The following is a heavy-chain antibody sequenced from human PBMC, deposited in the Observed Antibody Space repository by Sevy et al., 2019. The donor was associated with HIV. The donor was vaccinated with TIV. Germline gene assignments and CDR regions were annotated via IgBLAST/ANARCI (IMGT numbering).Heavy chain of an antibody. J-gene: IGHJ4*02. CDR1: GFTFSTYA. V-gene: IGHV3-23*01. Sequence: GGSLRLSCAASGFTFSTYAMTWVRQAPGKGLEWVSVISLSGGDTYYANSVKGRFTISRDNSKNTLYLQMNSLTAEDTAVYYCAKDRVSGTHYTGDFDYWGQGTLVTVSS. D-gene: IGHD3-10*01. CDR2: ISLSGGDT. CDR3: AKDRVSGTHYTGDFDY.